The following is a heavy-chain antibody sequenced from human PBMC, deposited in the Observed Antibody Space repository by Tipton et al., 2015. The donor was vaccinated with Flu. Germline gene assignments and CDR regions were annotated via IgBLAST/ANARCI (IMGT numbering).Heavy chain of an antibody. D-gene: IGHD3-10*01. CDR3: TRHANYGSGSPYYLDH. CDR1: GYFISSGYY. Sequence: TLSLTCDVSGYFISSGYYWGWIRQPPRKGLEWIGSIFHSGDTLYNPSLKRRVTVSVDTLKNQFSLKVTSVTAADTALYYCTRHANYGSGSPYYLDHWGQGSLVTVSS. CDR2: IFHSGDT. J-gene: IGHJ4*02. V-gene: IGHV4-38-2*01.